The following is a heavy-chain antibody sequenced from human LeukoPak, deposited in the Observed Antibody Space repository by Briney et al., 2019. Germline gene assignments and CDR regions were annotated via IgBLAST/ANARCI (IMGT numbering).Heavy chain of an antibody. CDR2: ISSTSNYI. CDR3: ARDPWSSGAPGWLQVGFDY. Sequence: GGSLRLSCAASGFIFSNYNMNWVRQAPGKGLEWVSYISSTSNYIYYADSVKGRFTISRDNAKNLLFLQMNSLRAEDTAVYYCARDPWSSGAPGWLQVGFDYWGQGTLVTVSS. V-gene: IGHV3-21*01. CDR1: GFIFSNYN. D-gene: IGHD5-24*01. J-gene: IGHJ4*02.